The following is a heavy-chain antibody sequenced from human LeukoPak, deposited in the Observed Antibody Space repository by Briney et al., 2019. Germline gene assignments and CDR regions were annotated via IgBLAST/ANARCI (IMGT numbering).Heavy chain of an antibody. J-gene: IGHJ4*02. CDR3: AEDPVAVAVTYFDY. D-gene: IGHD6-19*01. Sequence: PGGSLRLSCAASGFTFTSYGMHWVRQAPGKGLEWVAFIRYDGSNKYYADSVKGRFTISRDNSKNTLYLQMNSLRPEDTAVYYCAEDPVAVAVTYFDYSGQGTLVTVSS. CDR2: IRYDGSNK. V-gene: IGHV3-30*02. CDR1: GFTFTSYG.